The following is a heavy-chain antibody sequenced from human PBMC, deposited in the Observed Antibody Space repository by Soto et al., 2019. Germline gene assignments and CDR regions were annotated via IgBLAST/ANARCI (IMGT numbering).Heavy chain of an antibody. CDR2: ISYDGSNK. J-gene: IGHJ4*02. CDR3: AKGFSYSVIDY. D-gene: IGHD5-18*01. V-gene: IGHV3-30*18. Sequence: QVQLVESGVGVVQPGRSLRLSCAASGFTFSTYGMHWVRQAPGKGLEWVAVISYDGSNKYYADSVKGRFTISRDNSKNTLYLQMSSLRAEDTAVYYCAKGFSYSVIDYWGQGTLVTVPS. CDR1: GFTFSTYG.